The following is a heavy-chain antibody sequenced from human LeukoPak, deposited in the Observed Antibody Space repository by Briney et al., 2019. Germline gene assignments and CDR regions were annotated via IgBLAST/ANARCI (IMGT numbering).Heavy chain of an antibody. V-gene: IGHV3-30*02. CDR3: ARGYCSGGSCSKYDY. Sequence: GGSLRLSCAASGFTFSSYGMHWVRQAPGKGLEWVAFIRYDGSNKYYADSVKGRFTISRDNSKNSLYLQMNSLRAEDTAVYYCARGYCSGGSCSKYDYWGQGTLVTVSS. CDR2: IRYDGSNK. CDR1: GFTFSSYG. D-gene: IGHD2-15*01. J-gene: IGHJ4*02.